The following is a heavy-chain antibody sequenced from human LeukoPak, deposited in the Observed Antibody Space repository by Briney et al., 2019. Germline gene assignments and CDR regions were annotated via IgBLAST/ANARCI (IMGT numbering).Heavy chain of an antibody. CDR2: ISAYNGNT. CDR3: ARWWGRGADKYYFDY. Sequence: ASVKVSCKASGYTFTSYGISWVRQAPGQGLEWMGWISAYNGNTNYAQKLQGRVTMTTDTSTSTAYMELRSLRSDDTAVYYGARWWGRGADKYYFDYWGQGTLVTVSS. CDR1: GYTFTSYG. J-gene: IGHJ4*02. V-gene: IGHV1-18*01. D-gene: IGHD3-10*01.